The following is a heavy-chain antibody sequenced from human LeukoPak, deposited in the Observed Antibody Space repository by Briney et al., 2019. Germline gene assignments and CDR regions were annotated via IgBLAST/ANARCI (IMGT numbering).Heavy chain of an antibody. V-gene: IGHV3-21*01. D-gene: IGHD2-21*02. CDR1: GFTFSSYS. CDR2: ISSSSSYI. CDR3: ARAWVTATSEAFDI. J-gene: IGHJ3*02. Sequence: PGGSLRLSCAASGFTFSSYSVNCVRQAPGKGLEWVSSISSSSSYIYYADSVKGRFTISRDNDKNSMYLQMNRLRAEDTAVYDVARAWVTATSEAFDIWGQGTMVTVSS.